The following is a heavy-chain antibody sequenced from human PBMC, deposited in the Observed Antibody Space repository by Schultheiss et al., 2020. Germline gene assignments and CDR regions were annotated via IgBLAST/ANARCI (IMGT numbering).Heavy chain of an antibody. CDR2: INHSGST. D-gene: IGHD2-21*02. V-gene: IGHV4-34*01. J-gene: IGHJ2*01. CDR1: GGSFSAYY. Sequence: SETLSLTCAVYGGSFSAYYWSWIRQPPGKGLEWIGEINHSGSTNYNLSLKSRVTISVDTSKNQFSLKLSSVTAADTAVYYCARVPLCGGDCQWYFDLWGRGTLVTVSS. CDR3: ARVPLCGGDCQWYFDL.